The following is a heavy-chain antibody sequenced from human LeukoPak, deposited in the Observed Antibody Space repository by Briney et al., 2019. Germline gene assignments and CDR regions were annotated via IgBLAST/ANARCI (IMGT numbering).Heavy chain of an antibody. CDR3: AIGAVAGTLDH. J-gene: IGHJ5*02. CDR2: INPSGGGT. Sequence: ASVKVSCKASGYTFTSYYMHWGRQAPGQGLEWMGIINPSGGGTSYAQKFQGRVTMTRDTSTSTVYMELSSLTSEDTAVYYCAIGAVAGTLDHWGQGTLVTASS. CDR1: GYTFTSYY. D-gene: IGHD6-19*01. V-gene: IGHV1-46*01.